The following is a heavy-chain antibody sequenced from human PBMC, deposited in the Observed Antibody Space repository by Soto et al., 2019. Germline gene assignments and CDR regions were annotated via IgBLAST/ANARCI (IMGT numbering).Heavy chain of an antibody. J-gene: IGHJ6*02. CDR2: INHSGST. V-gene: IGHV4-34*01. D-gene: IGHD2-2*03. CDR1: GGSFSGYY. CDR3: ARLNGYCVSTSCHGYYGMEV. Sequence: SETLSLTCAVYGGSFSGYYWSWIRQPPGKGLEWIGEINHSGSTNYNPSLKSRVTISVDMSKNQFSLKLSSVTAADTAVYYCARLNGYCVSTSCHGYYGMEVWGQGTTVT.